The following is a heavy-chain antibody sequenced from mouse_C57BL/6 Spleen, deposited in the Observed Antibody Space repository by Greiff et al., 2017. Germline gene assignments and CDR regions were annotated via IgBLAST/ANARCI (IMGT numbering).Heavy chain of an antibody. CDR2: INPSTGGT. V-gene: IGHV1-42*01. Sequence: VQLQQSGPELVKTGASVKISCKASGYSFTGYYMNWVKQSPEKSLEWIGEINPSTGGTTYNQKFKAKATLTVDKSSSTAYMQLKSLTSEDSAVYYCARPYYASGGFAYWGQGTLVTVSA. CDR1: GYSFTGYY. D-gene: IGHD2-10*01. CDR3: ARPYYASGGFAY. J-gene: IGHJ3*01.